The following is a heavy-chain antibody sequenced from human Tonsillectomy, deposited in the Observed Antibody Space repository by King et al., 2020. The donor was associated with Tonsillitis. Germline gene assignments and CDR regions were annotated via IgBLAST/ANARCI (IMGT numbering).Heavy chain of an antibody. D-gene: IGHD2-2*01. Sequence: VQLQESGPGLVKPSQTLSLTCAVSGDSIGRGDYTWSWIRQPAGKGLEWLGYIYYGGNTHYNPSLKSRVTISQDTSKNQVYLNLSSVTAADTAVYYCARDCSTTSCYSHDAFDIWGQGTMVTVSS. CDR1: GDSIGRGDYT. J-gene: IGHJ3*02. CDR2: IYYGGNT. CDR3: ARDCSTTSCYSHDAFDI. V-gene: IGHV4-30-4*07.